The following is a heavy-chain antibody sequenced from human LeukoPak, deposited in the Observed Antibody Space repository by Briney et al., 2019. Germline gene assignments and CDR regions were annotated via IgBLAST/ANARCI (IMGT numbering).Heavy chain of an antibody. J-gene: IGHJ4*02. CDR3: ARWGVLTGYYSH. D-gene: IGHD3-9*01. CDR1: GGTFSSYA. CDR2: IIPIFGTA. Sequence: SVKVSCKXSGGTFSSYAISWVRQAPGQGLEWVGRIIPIFGTANYAQKFQGRVTITTDESTSTAYMKLSSLRSEDTAVYYCARWGVLTGYYSHWGQGTLVTVSS. V-gene: IGHV1-69*05.